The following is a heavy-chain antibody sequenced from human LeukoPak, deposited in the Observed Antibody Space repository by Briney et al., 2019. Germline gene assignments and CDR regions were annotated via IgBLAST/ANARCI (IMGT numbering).Heavy chain of an antibody. D-gene: IGHD3-9*01. CDR1: GYSITRYG. Sequence: ASVKVSCKVSGYSITRYGISWVRQAPGQGLEWMGWISAYNGNTNYAQKFQDRFTMTTEKSTSTAYMEVRSLRSDDTAVYYCARSNYDILTGYSDYWGQGTLVTVSS. J-gene: IGHJ4*02. V-gene: IGHV1-18*01. CDR3: ARSNYDILTGYSDY. CDR2: ISAYNGNT.